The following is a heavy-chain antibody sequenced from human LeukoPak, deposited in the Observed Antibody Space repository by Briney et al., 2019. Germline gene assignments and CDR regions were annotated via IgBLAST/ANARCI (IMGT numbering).Heavy chain of an antibody. CDR3: ARGFGTAMDNAFDI. Sequence: PSETLSLTCAVYGGPFSGYYWSWIRQPPGKGLEWIGEINHSGSTNYNPSLKSRVTISVDTSKNQFSLKLSSVTAADTAVYYCARGFGTAMDNAFDIWGQGTMVTVSS. CDR2: INHSGST. V-gene: IGHV4-34*01. J-gene: IGHJ3*02. CDR1: GGPFSGYY. D-gene: IGHD5-18*01.